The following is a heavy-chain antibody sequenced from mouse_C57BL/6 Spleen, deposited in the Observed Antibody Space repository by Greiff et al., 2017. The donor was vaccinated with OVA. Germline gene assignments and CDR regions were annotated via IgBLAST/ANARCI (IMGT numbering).Heavy chain of an antibody. CDR1: GYAFSSYW. CDR2: IYPGDGDT. CDR3: ARSGLGWDMDY. V-gene: IGHV1-80*01. D-gene: IGHD4-1*01. J-gene: IGHJ4*01. Sequence: VQLQQSGAELVKPGASVKISCKASGYAFSSYWMNWVKQRPGKGLEWIGKIYPGDGDTNYNGKFKGKATLTADTSSSTAYMQLSRLTSEDIEVYLRARSGLGWDMDYWGQGTSVTVSS.